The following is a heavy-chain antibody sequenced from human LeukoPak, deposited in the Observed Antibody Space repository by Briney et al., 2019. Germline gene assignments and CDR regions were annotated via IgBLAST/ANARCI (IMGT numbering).Heavy chain of an antibody. J-gene: IGHJ4*02. CDR3: ARQRGYCSGGNCYFDY. CDR1: GFTVSGNY. V-gene: IGHV3-23*01. Sequence: GGSLRLSCAASGFTVSGNYMSWVRQAPGKGLKWVSAIGAGGDSTYYADSVQGRFTISRDNSKNTLYLQMNSLRGEDTAVYYCARQRGYCSGGNCYFDYWGQGTLVTVSS. CDR2: IGAGGDST. D-gene: IGHD2-15*01.